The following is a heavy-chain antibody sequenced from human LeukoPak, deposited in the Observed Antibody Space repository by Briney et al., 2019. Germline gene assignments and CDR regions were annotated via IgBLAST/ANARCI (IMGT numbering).Heavy chain of an antibody. V-gene: IGHV3-23*01. CDR2: VSGSGGST. D-gene: IGHD4-23*01. J-gene: IGHJ4*02. CDR3: AKDLGSVVTPPSLDY. Sequence: GGSLRLSCAASGFAFSSYARSWVRQAPGKGLEWVSAVSGSGGSTYYADSVKGRFTISRDNSKNTLFLQMNGLRAEDTAVYYCAKDLGSVVTPPSLDYWGQGTLVTVSS. CDR1: GFAFSSYA.